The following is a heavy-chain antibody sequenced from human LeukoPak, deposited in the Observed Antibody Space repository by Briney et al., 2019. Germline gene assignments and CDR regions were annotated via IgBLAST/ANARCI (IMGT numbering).Heavy chain of an antibody. CDR3: ARGPTTVTRAFDH. CDR2: IYTSGST. J-gene: IGHJ4*02. D-gene: IGHD4-17*01. Sequence: PSETLSLTCTGSGGSFSIYYWSWIRQPAGKGLEWIGRIYTSGSTNYTPSLKSRVTMSVDTSKNQFSLNLNSVTAADTAVYYCARGPTTVTRAFDHWGQGTLVTVSS. CDR1: GGSFSIYY. V-gene: IGHV4-4*07.